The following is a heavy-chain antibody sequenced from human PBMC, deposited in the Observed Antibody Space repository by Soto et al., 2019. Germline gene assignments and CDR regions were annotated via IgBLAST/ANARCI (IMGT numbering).Heavy chain of an antibody. CDR3: ARGPYCTNGVCYSPFDY. D-gene: IGHD2-8*01. V-gene: IGHV4-59*08. CDR1: SGSISTYD. Sequence: SETLSLTCTVSSGSISTYDGSWIRQPPGKGLEWIGCIYYSGSTYYNPSLKSRVTISVDTSKNQFSLKLSSVTAADTAVYYCARGPYCTNGVCYSPFDYWGQGTLVT. CDR2: IYYSGST. J-gene: IGHJ4*02.